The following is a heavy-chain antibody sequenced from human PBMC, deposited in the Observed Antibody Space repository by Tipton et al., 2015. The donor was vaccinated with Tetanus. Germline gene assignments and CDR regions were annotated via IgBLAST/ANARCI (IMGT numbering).Heavy chain of an antibody. CDR1: GASINAGGYL. CDR2: IYYDTMRA. J-gene: IGHJ4*02. Sequence: TLSLTCNVSGASINAGGYLWTWVRQHPGEGLEWIGNIYYDTMRASPIPSLDSRVTISVDTSKNQFSLRLTSVTAADTAVYYCARGLPRGPFYFDYWGQGKQVTVSS. CDR3: ARGLPRGPFYFDY. V-gene: IGHV4-31*03. D-gene: IGHD3-10*01.